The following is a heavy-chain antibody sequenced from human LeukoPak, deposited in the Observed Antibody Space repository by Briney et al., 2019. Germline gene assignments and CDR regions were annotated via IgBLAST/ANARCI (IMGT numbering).Heavy chain of an antibody. CDR1: GFTFSTYA. D-gene: IGHD3-10*01. CDR3: ARALRITMVRGGFGYYFDY. J-gene: IGHJ4*02. Sequence: PGGSLRLSCAASGFTFSTYAMTWVRQAPGKGLEWVSSISSSSSYIYYADSVKGRFTISRDNAKNSLYLQMNSLRAEDTAVYYCARALRITMVRGGFGYYFDYWGQGTLVTVSS. V-gene: IGHV3-21*01. CDR2: ISSSSSYI.